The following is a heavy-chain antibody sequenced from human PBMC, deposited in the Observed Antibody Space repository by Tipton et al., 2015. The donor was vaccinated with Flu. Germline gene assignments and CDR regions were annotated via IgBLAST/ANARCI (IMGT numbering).Heavy chain of an antibody. CDR3: ARRNFNAGIGYSP. D-gene: IGHD3-22*01. J-gene: IGHJ5*02. V-gene: IGHV4-39*01. CDR2: INHSGNT. Sequence: TLSLTCTVSGGSISSSSGYYWGWIRQSPGKGLEWIGSINHSGNTYYNPSLKSRVTVFVDTSKNQFSLKLSSVTAADTAVYYCARRNFNAGIGYSPWGQGTLVTVSS. CDR1: GGSISSSSGYY.